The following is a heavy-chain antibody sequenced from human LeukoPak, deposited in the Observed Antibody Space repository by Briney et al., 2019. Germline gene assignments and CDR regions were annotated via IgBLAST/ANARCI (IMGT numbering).Heavy chain of an antibody. J-gene: IGHJ3*02. D-gene: IGHD6-19*01. CDR3: AKDRDSRGWYKDAFHI. Sequence: GGSLRLSCAASGFTSSSYAMSWARQAPGRGLEWVSAITGYGGNTYYADSVKGRFTISRDNSKNTLYLQMNSLRVEDTALYYCAKDRDSRGWYKDAFHIWGLGTMVTVSS. V-gene: IGHV3-23*01. CDR1: GFTSSSYA. CDR2: ITGYGGNT.